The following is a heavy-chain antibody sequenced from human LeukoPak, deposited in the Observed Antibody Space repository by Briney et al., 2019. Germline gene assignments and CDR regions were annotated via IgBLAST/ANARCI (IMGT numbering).Heavy chain of an antibody. Sequence: PGRSLRLSCAASRFIFSRYAMHWVRQAPGKGLEWVALISYDGTNKPYADSVKGRYTISRDNSRSTLYLQMNSLRAEDTAVYYCARDHGSGSRYGLDLWGQGTTVTVSS. D-gene: IGHD3-10*01. J-gene: IGHJ6*02. CDR3: ARDHGSGSRYGLDL. V-gene: IGHV3-30-3*01. CDR1: RFIFSRYA. CDR2: ISYDGTNK.